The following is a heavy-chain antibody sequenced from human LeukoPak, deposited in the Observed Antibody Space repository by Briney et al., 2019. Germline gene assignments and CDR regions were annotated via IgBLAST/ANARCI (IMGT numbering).Heavy chain of an antibody. CDR3: ATLLGGGYCSGGSCRYYFDY. J-gene: IGHJ4*02. V-gene: IGHV1-2*02. CDR1: GYTFTGYY. Sequence: ASVKVSCKASGYTFTGYYMHWVRQAPGQGLVCMGWINPNSGGTNYAQKFQGRVTMTRDTSISTAYMELSRLRSDDTAVYYCATLLGGGYCSGGSCRYYFDYWGQGTLVTVSS. D-gene: IGHD2-15*01. CDR2: INPNSGGT.